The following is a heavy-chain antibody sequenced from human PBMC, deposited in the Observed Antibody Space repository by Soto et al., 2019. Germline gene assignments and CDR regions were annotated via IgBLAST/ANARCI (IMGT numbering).Heavy chain of an antibody. J-gene: IGHJ6*02. CDR2: IYHSGTT. V-gene: IGHV4-4*02. CDR1: AGSITITNC. D-gene: IGHD3-22*01. Sequence: PSETLSLTYVVSAGSITITNCWTWVGQSPGMGLEWIGEIYHSGTTNYNPSLTSRVTLSVDKSNNQFSLKLTSVTAADTAAYYCARTSYSDSSGYYGMDVWGQGTTVT. CDR3: ARTSYSDSSGYYGMDV.